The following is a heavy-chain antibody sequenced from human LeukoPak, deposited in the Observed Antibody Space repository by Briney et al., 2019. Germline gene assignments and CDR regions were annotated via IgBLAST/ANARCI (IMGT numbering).Heavy chain of an antibody. CDR1: GGSISSYY. CDR3: ARMGSIYYDSSGYHQVFDY. J-gene: IGHJ4*02. V-gene: IGHV4-59*01. CDR2: IYYSGST. Sequence: PSETLSLTCTVSGGSISSYYWSWIRQPPGKGLEWIGYIYYSGSTNYNPSLKSRVTISVDTSKNQFSLKLSSVTAADTAVYYCARMGSIYYDSSGYHQVFDYWGQGTLVTVSS. D-gene: IGHD3-22*01.